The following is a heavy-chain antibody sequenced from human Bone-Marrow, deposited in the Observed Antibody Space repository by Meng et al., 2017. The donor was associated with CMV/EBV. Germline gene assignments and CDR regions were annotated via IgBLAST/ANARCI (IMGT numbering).Heavy chain of an antibody. CDR1: GYTFTSYY. V-gene: IGHV1-46*01. J-gene: IGHJ4*02. CDR2: INPSGGST. D-gene: IGHD2-2*02. CDR3: ATHGIIRRYCSSTSCYMGNVVDY. Sequence: ASVKVSCKASGYTFTSYYMHWVRQAPGQGLEWMGIINPSGGSTSYAQKFQGRVTMTRDTSTSTVYMELSSLRSEDTAVYYCATHGIIRRYCSSTSCYMGNVVDYWGQGTLVTVSS.